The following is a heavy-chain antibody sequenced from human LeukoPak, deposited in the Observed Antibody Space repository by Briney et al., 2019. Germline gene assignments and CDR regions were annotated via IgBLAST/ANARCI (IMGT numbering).Heavy chain of an antibody. CDR2: INHSGST. Sequence: PSETLSLTRAVYGGSFSGYYWSWIRPPPGKGLEWIGEINHSGSTNYNPSLKSRVTISVDTSKNQFSLKLSSVTAADTAVYYCARTPFDYGGNSGNYWGQGTLVTVSS. CDR1: GGSFSGYY. D-gene: IGHD4-23*01. V-gene: IGHV4-34*01. CDR3: ARTPFDYGGNSGNY. J-gene: IGHJ4*02.